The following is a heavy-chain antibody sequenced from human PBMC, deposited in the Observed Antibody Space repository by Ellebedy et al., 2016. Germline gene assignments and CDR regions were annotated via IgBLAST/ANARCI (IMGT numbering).Heavy chain of an antibody. CDR2: IDPGDSST. V-gene: IGHV5-10-1*04. CDR1: GYTFGSYW. J-gene: IGHJ5*01. CDR3: AKQHGDYAGWFDS. Sequence: GGSLRLSXKGSGYTFGSYWINWVRQMPGKGLEWMGRIDPGDSSTNYSPSFEGQVSFSVDKSISTAYLQWDRVKASDTALYYCAKQHGDYAGWFDSWGQGTVVTVSS. D-gene: IGHD4-17*01.